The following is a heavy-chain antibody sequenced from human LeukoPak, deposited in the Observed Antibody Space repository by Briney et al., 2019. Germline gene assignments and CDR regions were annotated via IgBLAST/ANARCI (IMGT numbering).Heavy chain of an antibody. CDR3: AHRLVGEGLDY. Sequence: SGPTLVNPTQTLTLTCTFSGFSLSTSGVGVGWIRQPPGKALEWLAVVHWNDNNYYSPSLKSRLTVTKDTSKNQVVLSVTNMHPVDTATYYCAHRLVGEGLDYWGQGTLVTVSS. CDR2: VHWNDNN. J-gene: IGHJ4*02. V-gene: IGHV2-5*01. CDR1: GFSLSTSGVG. D-gene: IGHD6-6*01.